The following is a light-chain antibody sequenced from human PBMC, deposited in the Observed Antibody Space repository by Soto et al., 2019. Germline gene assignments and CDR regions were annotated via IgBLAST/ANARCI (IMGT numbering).Light chain of an antibody. Sequence: QSALTQPASVSGSPGQSITISCTGTSSDVGGYDYVSWYQQHPGKAPKLMIYDVSSRPSGVSNRFSGSKSGSTASLSISGLQAEDEADYYCNSYTSSITLVFGGGTKVTVL. CDR2: DVS. V-gene: IGLV2-14*03. CDR1: SSDVGGYDY. J-gene: IGLJ2*01. CDR3: NSYTSSITLV.